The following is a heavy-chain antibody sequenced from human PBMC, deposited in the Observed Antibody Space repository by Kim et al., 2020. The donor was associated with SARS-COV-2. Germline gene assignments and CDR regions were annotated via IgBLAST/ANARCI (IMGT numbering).Heavy chain of an antibody. V-gene: IGHV3-11*06. D-gene: IGHD3-22*01. Sequence: GRFTISGDNAKNSLYLQMNGLGAEDTAVYYCARDPYYYDSSGYYYGLFDYWGQGTLVTVSS. J-gene: IGHJ4*02. CDR3: ARDPYYYDSSGYYYGLFDY.